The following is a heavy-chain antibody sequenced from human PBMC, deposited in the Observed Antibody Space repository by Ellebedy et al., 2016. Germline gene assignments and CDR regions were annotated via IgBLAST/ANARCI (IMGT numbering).Heavy chain of an antibody. D-gene: IGHD2-15*01. V-gene: IGHV3-7*02. CDR1: GFTFSSYW. CDR3: YSGDDAFDI. Sequence: GESLKISCVASGFTFSSYWLSWVRQAPGKGLEWVANIKQDGSEKYYVDSVKGRFTISRDNAKNSLYLQMNSLRAEDTAVYYCYSGDDAFDIWGQGTMVTVSS. J-gene: IGHJ3*02. CDR2: IKQDGSEK.